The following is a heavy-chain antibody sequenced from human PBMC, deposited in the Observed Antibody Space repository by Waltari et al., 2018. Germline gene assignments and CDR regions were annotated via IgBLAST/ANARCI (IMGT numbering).Heavy chain of an antibody. V-gene: IGHV4-38-2*02. Sequence: QVQLQESGPRLVKPSETLSLTCTVSEYSVSTGFYWGWVRQSPGKGLEWIGSIYHLGNTRYNPPLSRRVAVSMDMSKNQFSLRLTSVTAADTAVYYCARHRLDRGDSLDFWGQGALVTVSS. CDR2: IYHLGNT. J-gene: IGHJ4*02. CDR3: ARHRLDRGDSLDF. CDR1: EYSVSTGFY. D-gene: IGHD3-16*01.